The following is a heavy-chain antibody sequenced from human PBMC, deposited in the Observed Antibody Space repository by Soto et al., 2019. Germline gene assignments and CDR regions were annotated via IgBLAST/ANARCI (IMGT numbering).Heavy chain of an antibody. CDR1: GYTFTSFA. J-gene: IGHJ4*02. CDR2: INGGSGGT. Sequence: QVQLVQSGAEVKKPGASVKVSCQSSGYTFTSFALHWVRQAPGQRLEWMGWINGGSGGTRYSQTLQGRLTINRDTSASTAYMELSSLTSEDTAVYYGASHIWGGYHLAYWCQGTQVTVSS. D-gene: IGHD3-16*02. V-gene: IGHV1-3*01. CDR3: ASHIWGGYHLAY.